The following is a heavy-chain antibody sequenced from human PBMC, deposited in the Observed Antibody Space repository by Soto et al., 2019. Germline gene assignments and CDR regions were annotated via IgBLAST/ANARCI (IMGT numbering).Heavy chain of an antibody. Sequence: QVQLVESGGGVVQPGRSLRLSCAASGFTFSSYAMNWVRQAPGKGLAWVAVISYDGNNKYYGDSEKGRFTISRDNSKNTLYLQMNGLRPEDTAVYYCARDHRWLQLFYYYGMDVWGQGTTVTVSS. CDR3: ARDHRWLQLFYYYGMDV. CDR1: GFTFSSYA. D-gene: IGHD5-12*01. J-gene: IGHJ6*02. V-gene: IGHV3-30*03. CDR2: ISYDGNNK.